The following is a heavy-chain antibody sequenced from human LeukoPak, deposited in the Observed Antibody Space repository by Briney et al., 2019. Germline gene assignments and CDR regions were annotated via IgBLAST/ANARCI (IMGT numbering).Heavy chain of an antibody. D-gene: IGHD3-10*01. CDR1: GDNISSNSAA. CDR2: TYYRSKWYN. J-gene: IGHJ5*02. Sequence: SQTLSLTCAISGDNISSNSAAWNWIRQSPSRGLEWLGRTYYRSKWYNDYAVSVKGRITINPDTSKNQFSLQLNSLTPEDTAVYYCARNTPDFGTHQRFDPWGQGTLVTVSS. CDR3: ARNTPDFGTHQRFDP. V-gene: IGHV6-1*01.